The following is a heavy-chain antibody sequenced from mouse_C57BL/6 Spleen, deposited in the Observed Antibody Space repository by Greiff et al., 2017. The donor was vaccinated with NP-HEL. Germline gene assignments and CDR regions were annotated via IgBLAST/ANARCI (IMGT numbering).Heavy chain of an antibody. D-gene: IGHD1-1*01. J-gene: IGHJ1*03. CDR3: ARSPHYYGSSYEYFDV. Sequence: EVKLVESGGGLVKPGGSLKLSCAASGFTFSDYGMHWVRQAPEKGLEWVAYISSGSSTIYYADTVKGRFTISRDNAKNTLFLQMTSLRSEDTAMYYCARSPHYYGSSYEYFDVWGTGTTVTVSS. CDR1: GFTFSDYG. V-gene: IGHV5-17*01. CDR2: ISSGSSTI.